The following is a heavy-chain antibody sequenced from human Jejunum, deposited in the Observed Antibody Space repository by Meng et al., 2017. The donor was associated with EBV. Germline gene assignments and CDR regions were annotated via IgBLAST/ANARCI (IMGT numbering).Heavy chain of an antibody. Sequence: VQLQVSGPGLVKPSGTLSLPCAVSGDSIDSRNWWSWVRQSPERGLEWIGEIYYSGSTNYNPSLKSRVTILVDRSENHFSLHLSSVTAADTAVYYCVRGGDYCLVYWGQGTLVTVSS. CDR2: IYYSGST. V-gene: IGHV4-4*02. D-gene: IGHD2-21*02. CDR1: GDSIDSRNW. CDR3: VRGGDYCLVY. J-gene: IGHJ4*02.